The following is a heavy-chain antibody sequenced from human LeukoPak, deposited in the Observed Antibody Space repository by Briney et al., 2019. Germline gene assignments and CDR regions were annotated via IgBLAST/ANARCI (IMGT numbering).Heavy chain of an antibody. CDR3: ARDHSGYAFWQQLVTFDY. CDR1: GYTFGAYY. CDR2: INPNSGGT. J-gene: IGHJ4*02. Sequence: ASVKVSCKASGYTFGAYYMYWVRQAPGQGLEWMGWINPNSGGTDYAQKFQGRVTMTRDTSISTAYMELSRLRSDDTAVYYCARDHSGYAFWQQLVTFDYWGQGTLVTVSS. V-gene: IGHV1-2*02. D-gene: IGHD6-13*01.